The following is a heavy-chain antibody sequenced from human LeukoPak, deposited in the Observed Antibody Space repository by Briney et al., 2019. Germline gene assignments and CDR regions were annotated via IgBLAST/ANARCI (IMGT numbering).Heavy chain of an antibody. D-gene: IGHD2-2*02. V-gene: IGHV4-34*01. J-gene: IGHJ4*02. Sequence: SETLSLTCAVYGGSFSGYYWSWIRQPPGKGLEWIGEINHSGSTNYNPSLKSRVTISVDTSKNQFSLKLSSVTAADTAVHYCARGDGYCSSTSCYKGAQFDYWGQGTLVTVSS. CDR2: INHSGST. CDR1: GGSFSGYY. CDR3: ARGDGYCSSTSCYKGAQFDY.